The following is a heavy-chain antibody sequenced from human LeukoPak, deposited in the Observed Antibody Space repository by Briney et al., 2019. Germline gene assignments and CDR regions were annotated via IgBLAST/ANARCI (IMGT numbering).Heavy chain of an antibody. CDR2: INPNSGGT. Sequence: ASVKVSCKASGYTFSGYFMHWVRQAPGQGLEWMGWINPNSGGTKYAQKFQGRVTMTRDTSINTVYMEVTRLTSDDTAIYYCAGHSSSSDGWFDPWGQGTLVTVSS. CDR1: GYTFSGYF. CDR3: AGHSSSSDGWFDP. J-gene: IGHJ5*02. D-gene: IGHD6-6*01. V-gene: IGHV1-2*02.